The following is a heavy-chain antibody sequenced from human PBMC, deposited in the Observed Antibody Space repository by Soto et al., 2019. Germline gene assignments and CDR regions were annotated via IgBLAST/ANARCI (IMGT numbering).Heavy chain of an antibody. J-gene: IGHJ4*03. CDR1: GDSVSSNSAG. CDR2: TYYRSKWYY. Sequence: PSQTLSLTCAITGDSVSSNSAGWSWVRQSPSRGLEWLGRTYYRSKWYYEYAVSVRGRITINPDTSKNQYSLQLNSVTPEDTALYFCARGERYSGRIIDFWGQGTLVTVSS. CDR3: ARGERYSGRIIDF. D-gene: IGHD1-26*01. V-gene: IGHV6-1*01.